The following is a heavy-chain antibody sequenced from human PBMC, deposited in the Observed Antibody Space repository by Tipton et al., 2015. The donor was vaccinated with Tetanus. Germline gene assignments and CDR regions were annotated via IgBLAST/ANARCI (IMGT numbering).Heavy chain of an antibody. J-gene: IGHJ3*02. CDR2: VHYSGST. D-gene: IGHD6-19*01. Sequence: TLSLTCTVSGGSISSYYWTWIRQPPGRGLEWIGYVHYSGSTNYSPSLRSRVTLSVDTSKNQFSLKLSSVTAADTAVYYCARIGWLQQNKPAFDIWGQGTVVTASS. CDR3: ARIGWLQQNKPAFDI. V-gene: IGHV4-59*01. CDR1: GGSISSYY.